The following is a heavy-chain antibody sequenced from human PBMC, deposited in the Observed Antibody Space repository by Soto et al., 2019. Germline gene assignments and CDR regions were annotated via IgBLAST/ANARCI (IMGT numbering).Heavy chain of an antibody. CDR3: AKRRGAGGHFDY. V-gene: IGHV3-23*01. Sequence: DVQLLESGGGLVQPAGSLRLSCAASGFTFSSYAMGWVRQGPGKGLEWVAVVSIVGSTHYADSVRGRFTISRDNSKNTLSLQMNSLTAEDTAVYFCAKRRGAGGHFDYWGQGALVTVSS. D-gene: IGHD2-15*01. CDR2: VSIVGST. CDR1: GFTFSSYA. J-gene: IGHJ4*02.